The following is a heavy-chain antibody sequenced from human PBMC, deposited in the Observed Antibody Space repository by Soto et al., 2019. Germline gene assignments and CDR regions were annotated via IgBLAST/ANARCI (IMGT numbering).Heavy chain of an antibody. D-gene: IGHD3-16*01. V-gene: IGHV2-5*01. Sequence: SGPTLVNPTQTLTLTCAFSGFSLSTPGVGVNWIRQPPGKALEWLALIYWHDDKRYSPSLKSRLTITKDTSKNQVVLTMANMDPVDTATYYCAHRGGATVGLYYFDYWGQGALVTVSS. J-gene: IGHJ4*02. CDR3: AHRGGATVGLYYFDY. CDR1: GFSLSTPGVG. CDR2: IYWHDDK.